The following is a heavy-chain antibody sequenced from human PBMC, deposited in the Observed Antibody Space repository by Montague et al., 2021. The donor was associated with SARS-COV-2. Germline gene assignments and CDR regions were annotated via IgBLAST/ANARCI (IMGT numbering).Heavy chain of an antibody. Sequence: SLRLSCPASGSTFGDYAMHWVRQAPGKGLEWVSGISWNSGSMGYADSVKGRFTISRDNAKNSLYLQMNSLRAEDTALYYCAKDNQWGFYYMDVWGKGTTVPVSS. V-gene: IGHV3-9*01. CDR1: GSTFGDYA. J-gene: IGHJ6*03. CDR3: AKDNQWGFYYMDV. CDR2: ISWNSGSM. D-gene: IGHD1-26*01.